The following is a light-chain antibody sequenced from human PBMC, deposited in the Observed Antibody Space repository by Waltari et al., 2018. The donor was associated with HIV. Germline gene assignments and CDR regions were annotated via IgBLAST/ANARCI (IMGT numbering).Light chain of an antibody. CDR3: QQSYSSPLT. Sequence: DIQMTQSPSSLSASVGDRITIVCRASQTISRSLNWYQQKAGKAPTLLIFDASTLQTGVPSRFSGSVSGPEFTLTISNLHPEDFATYYCQQSYSSPLTFGPGTKVDVK. CDR2: DAS. V-gene: IGKV1-39*01. J-gene: IGKJ3*01. CDR1: QTISRS.